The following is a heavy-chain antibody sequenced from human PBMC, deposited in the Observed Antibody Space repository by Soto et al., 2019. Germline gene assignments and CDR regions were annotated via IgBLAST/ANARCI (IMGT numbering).Heavy chain of an antibody. Sequence: GGSLRLSCAASGFTFSNFDMNWVRQAPGKGLEWVSFISTGNLTIYYAASVRGRFTISRDNAKNSLFLQMNSLRAEDTAVYFCARGGEPYYYYIDVWGKGTTVTVSS. CDR3: ARGGEPYYYYIDV. J-gene: IGHJ6*03. CDR2: ISTGNLTI. V-gene: IGHV3-48*01. CDR1: GFTFSNFD. D-gene: IGHD2-21*01.